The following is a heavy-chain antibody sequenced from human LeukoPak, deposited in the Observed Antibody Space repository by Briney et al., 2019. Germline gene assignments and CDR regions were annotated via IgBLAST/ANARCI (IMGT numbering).Heavy chain of an antibody. CDR2: FYYSGST. J-gene: IGHJ5*02. CDR1: GGSISSYY. CDR3: ARDRSYIWFDP. D-gene: IGHD1-26*01. Sequence: SETLSLTCTVSGGSISSYYWSWIRQPPGKGLEWVGYFYYSGSTNYNPSLKSRVTISVDTSKNQFSLKLSSATAADTAVYYCARDRSYIWFDPWGQGTLVTVSS. V-gene: IGHV4-59*01.